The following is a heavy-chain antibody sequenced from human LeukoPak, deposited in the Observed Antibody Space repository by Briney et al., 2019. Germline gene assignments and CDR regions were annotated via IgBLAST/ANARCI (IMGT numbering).Heavy chain of an antibody. D-gene: IGHD6-19*01. CDR1: GGSISSGGYY. J-gene: IGHJ4*02. CDR3: AREQGIAVAGMVY. CDR2: INHSGST. V-gene: IGHV4-30-2*01. Sequence: SETLSLTCTVSGGSISSGGYYGSWIRKPPGKGLEWIGEINHSGSTNYNPSLKSRVTISVDTSKNQFSLKLSSVTAADTAVYYCAREQGIAVAGMVYWGQGTLVTVSS.